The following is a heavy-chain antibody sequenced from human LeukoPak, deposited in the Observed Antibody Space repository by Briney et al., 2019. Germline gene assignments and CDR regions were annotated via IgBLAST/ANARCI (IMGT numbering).Heavy chain of an antibody. CDR2: MNPNSGNT. V-gene: IGHV1-8*01. CDR1: GYTCTSYD. J-gene: IGHJ5*02. CDR3: ARGMVVAARDWFDP. Sequence: EASVKVSCKASGYTCTSYDINWVRQATGQGLEWMGWMNPNSGNTGYAQKFQGRVTMTRNTSISAAYMELSSLRSEDTAVYYCARGMVVAARDWFDPWGQGTLVTVSS. D-gene: IGHD2-15*01.